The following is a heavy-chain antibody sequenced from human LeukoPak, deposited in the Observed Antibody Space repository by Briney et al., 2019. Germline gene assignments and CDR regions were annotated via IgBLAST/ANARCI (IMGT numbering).Heavy chain of an antibody. CDR2: SSSGGSNP. Sequence: TGGSLRLSCAASGFTFSKYALVWVRHAPGKGLEWVSASSSGGSNPLYADAVRCRFTVSRDNSNNTLYLQMNSLRAEDTAIYYCGRDPIGDYVGAFESWAVGQWSSSRQ. CDR1: GFTFSKYA. CDR3: GRDPIGDYVGAFES. D-gene: IGHD4-17*01. V-gene: IGHV3-23*01. J-gene: IGHJ3*02.